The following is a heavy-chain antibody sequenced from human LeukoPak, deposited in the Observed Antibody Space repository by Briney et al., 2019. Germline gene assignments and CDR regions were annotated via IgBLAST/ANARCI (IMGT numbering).Heavy chain of an antibody. V-gene: IGHV3-53*01. CDR1: GSSFSDFG. J-gene: IGHJ4*02. CDR2: FYSGGSS. Sequence: PGGSLRPSCAASGSSFSDFGMHWVRQAPGKGLEWVSSFYSGGSSYYADSVKGRFIISRDSSTDTLYLQMNSLRVENTAVYFCARDRGYGYGFFDYWGQGTLVTVSS. D-gene: IGHD5-18*01. CDR3: ARDRGYGYGFFDY.